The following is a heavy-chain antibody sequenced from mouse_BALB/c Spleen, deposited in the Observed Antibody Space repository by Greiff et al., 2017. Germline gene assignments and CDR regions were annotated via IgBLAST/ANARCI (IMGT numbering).Heavy chain of an antibody. CDR1: GFTFSSFG. Sequence: EVKLVESGGGLVQPGGSRKLSCAASGFTFSSFGMHWVRQAPEKGLEWVAYISSGSSTIYYADTVKGRFTISRDNPKNTLFLQMTSLRSEDTAMYYCARDHYYGSSPYYFDYWGQGTTLTVSS. D-gene: IGHD1-1*01. V-gene: IGHV5-17*02. CDR3: ARDHYYGSSPYYFDY. J-gene: IGHJ2*01. CDR2: ISSGSSTI.